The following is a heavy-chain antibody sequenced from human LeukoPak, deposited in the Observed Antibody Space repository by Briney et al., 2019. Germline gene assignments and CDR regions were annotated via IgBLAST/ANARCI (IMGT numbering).Heavy chain of an antibody. D-gene: IGHD2-21*02. CDR1: GYSFTSYW. V-gene: IGHV5-10-1*01. Sequence: GESLKISCKGSGYSFTSYWISWVRQMPGKGLEWMGRIDPSDSYTNYSPSFQGHVTISADKSISTAYLQWSSLKASDTAMYYCARLAYCGSDCYSGFNAFDIWGQGTMVTVSS. CDR2: IDPSDSYT. J-gene: IGHJ3*02. CDR3: ARLAYCGSDCYSGFNAFDI.